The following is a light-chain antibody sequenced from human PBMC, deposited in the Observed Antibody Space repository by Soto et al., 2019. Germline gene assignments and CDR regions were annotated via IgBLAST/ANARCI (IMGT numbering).Light chain of an antibody. Sequence: QSALTQPASVSGSPGQSITISCTGTSSDVGGYNYVSWYQQYPGKAPKLMIYEVSNRPSGVSNRFSGSKSGNTASLTISGLQAEDEADYYCCAYTSSTNWVFGGGTQLTVL. CDR3: CAYTSSTNWV. J-gene: IGLJ3*02. CDR2: EVS. CDR1: SSDVGGYNY. V-gene: IGLV2-14*01.